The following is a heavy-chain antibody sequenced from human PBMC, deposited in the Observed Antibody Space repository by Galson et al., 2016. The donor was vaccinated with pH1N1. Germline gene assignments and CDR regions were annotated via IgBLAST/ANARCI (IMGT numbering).Heavy chain of an antibody. CDR2: IDPNSGTT. CDR1: GYNFNVYY. J-gene: IGHJ4*02. D-gene: IGHD3-9*01. V-gene: IGHV1-2*02. Sequence: SVKVSCKASGYNFNVYYMHWVRQAPGQGLQWMGWIDPNSGTTYYAQKFQGRVTMTRDTSISTAYMELSRLTSADTALYYCARILRTLVFDYWGQGTLVTVSS. CDR3: ARILRTLVFDY.